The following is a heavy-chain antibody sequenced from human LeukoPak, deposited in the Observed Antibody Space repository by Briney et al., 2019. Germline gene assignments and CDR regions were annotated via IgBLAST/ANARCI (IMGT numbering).Heavy chain of an antibody. V-gene: IGHV1-46*01. D-gene: IGHD3-10*01. J-gene: IGHJ3*02. CDR3: ATGSSGGAFDI. Sequence: ASVKVSCKASGYTFTSYYMHWVRQAPGQGLEWMGIINPSDGSTSYAQKFQGRVTMTRDTSTSTVYMELSSLRSEDTAMYYCATGSSGGAFDIWGQGTMVTVSS. CDR2: INPSDGST. CDR1: GYTFTSYY.